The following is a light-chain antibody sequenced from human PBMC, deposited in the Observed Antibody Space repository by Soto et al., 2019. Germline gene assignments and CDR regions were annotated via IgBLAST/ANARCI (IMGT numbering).Light chain of an antibody. V-gene: IGLV1-44*01. CDR2: SSN. CDR3: CTWDDSLKSYV. CDR1: SSNIGNNP. Sequence: QSVLTQPPSASGTPGQSVTISCSGTSSNIGNNPVNWYQQLPGTAPKLLIYSSNQRPSGVPYRISGSKSGASASLAITGLQSDDEADYYCCTWDDSLKSYVFGGGTQLTVL. J-gene: IGLJ3*02.